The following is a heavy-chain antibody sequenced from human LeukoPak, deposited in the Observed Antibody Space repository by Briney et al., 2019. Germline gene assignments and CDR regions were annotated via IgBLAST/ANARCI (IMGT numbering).Heavy chain of an antibody. V-gene: IGHV3-30*02. J-gene: IGHJ4*02. CDR2: IRYDGSNK. Sequence: GGSLRLSCAASGFTFSSYGMHWVRQAPGKGLEWVAFIRYDGSNKYYADSVKGRFTISRDNSKNTLYLQMNSLRAEGTAVYYCAKVLRFLEWPADYWGQGTLVTVSS. CDR1: GFTFSSYG. D-gene: IGHD3-3*01. CDR3: AKVLRFLEWPADY.